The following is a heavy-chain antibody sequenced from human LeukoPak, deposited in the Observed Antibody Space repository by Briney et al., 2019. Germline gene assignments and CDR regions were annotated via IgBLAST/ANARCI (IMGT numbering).Heavy chain of an antibody. J-gene: IGHJ1*01. D-gene: IGHD3-22*01. V-gene: IGHV3-48*02. Sequence: LSLTCTVSGVSISSGGYYWNWVRQAPGKGLEWVSYISSSSSTIYYADSVKGRFTISRDNAKNSLYLQMNSLRDEDTAVYYCAKDSDYYHSSGYYYAYFQHWGQGTLVTVSS. CDR3: AKDSDYYHSSGYYYAYFQH. CDR2: ISSSSSTI. CDR1: GVSISSGGYY.